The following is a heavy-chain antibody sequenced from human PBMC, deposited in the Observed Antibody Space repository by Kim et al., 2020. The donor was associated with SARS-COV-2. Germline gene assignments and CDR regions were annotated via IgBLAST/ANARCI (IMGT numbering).Heavy chain of an antibody. CDR3: ASSGDFDSVYYNWFDP. Sequence: SETLSLTCTVSGGSISSSSYYWGWIRQPPGKGLEWIGSIYYSGSTYYNPSLKSRVTISVDTSKNQFSLKLSSVTAADTAVYYCASSGDFDSVYYNWFDPWGQGTLVTVSS. CDR1: GGSISSSSYY. CDR2: IYYSGST. J-gene: IGHJ5*02. D-gene: IGHD3-9*01. V-gene: IGHV4-39*07.